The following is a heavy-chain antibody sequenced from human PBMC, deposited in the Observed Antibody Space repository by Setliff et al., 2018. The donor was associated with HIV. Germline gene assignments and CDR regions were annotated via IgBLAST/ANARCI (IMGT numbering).Heavy chain of an antibody. V-gene: IGHV4-61*02. Sequence: PSETLSLTCTVSGGSINSGTYYWSWIRQPAGKGLEWIGRVYNSGSANYNPSLTSRVTMSVDTSKNQFSLNLNSLTAADTAIYYCARGAEYPNWNFDLWGRGTLVTVS. CDR1: GGSINSGTYY. J-gene: IGHJ2*01. CDR3: ARGAEYPNWNFDL. CDR2: VYNSGSA.